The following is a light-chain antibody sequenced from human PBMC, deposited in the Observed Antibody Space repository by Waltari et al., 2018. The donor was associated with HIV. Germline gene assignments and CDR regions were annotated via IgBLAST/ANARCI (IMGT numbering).Light chain of an antibody. V-gene: IGLV2-14*03. J-gene: IGLJ2*01. Sequence: QSALTQPASVSGSPGQSITISCTGTSNDVGGYNYVSWYQQHPGKDPKLLIYDVTTRPSGVSDRFSGSKSGNTASLTISGLQAEDEADYYCSSYTKTLYVIFGGGT. CDR2: DVT. CDR3: SSYTKTLYVI. CDR1: SNDVGGYNY.